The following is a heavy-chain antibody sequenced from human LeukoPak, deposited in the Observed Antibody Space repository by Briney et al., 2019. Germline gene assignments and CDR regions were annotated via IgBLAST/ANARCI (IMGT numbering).Heavy chain of an antibody. CDR1: GFTFSSYW. V-gene: IGHV3-74*01. CDR2: INSDGSST. CDR3: ARGWWFDY. J-gene: IGHJ4*02. D-gene: IGHD2-15*01. Sequence: GGSLRLSCAASGFTFSSYWMHWVRQAPGMGLVWVSRINSDGSSTSYADSVKGRFTISRDNAKNTLYLQMNSLRAEDTAVYYCARGWWFDYWGQGTLVTVSS.